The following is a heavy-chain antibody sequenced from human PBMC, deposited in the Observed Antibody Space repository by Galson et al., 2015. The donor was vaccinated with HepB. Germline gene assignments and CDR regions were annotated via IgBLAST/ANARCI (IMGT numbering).Heavy chain of an antibody. CDR3: VRGSGPIGKHYWYLDL. CDR2: ISSQSWTI. D-gene: IGHD3-10*01. CDR1: GFSLSAYS. J-gene: IGHJ2*01. Sequence: SLRLSCAVSGFSLSAYSMNWVRQAPGKGLEWVSYISSQSWTIYHADSVKGRFTISRDNAKNSLDLQMSSLRAEDTAVYYCVRGSGPIGKHYWYLDLWGRGTLVTVSS. V-gene: IGHV3-48*01.